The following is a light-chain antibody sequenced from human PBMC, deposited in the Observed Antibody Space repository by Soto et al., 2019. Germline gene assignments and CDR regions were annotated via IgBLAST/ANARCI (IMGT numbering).Light chain of an antibody. V-gene: IGKV1-39*01. CDR3: QQSYSNPDT. CDR2: GAS. Sequence: DIQMTQSPSSLSASVGDRITITCRASQSIRSDLNWYQHKPGKAPELLIYGASSLHRGVPSRFSGSGSGTDFTLTISSLQPEDFATYFCQQSYSNPDTFGPGPKVDVK. CDR1: QSIRSD. J-gene: IGKJ3*01.